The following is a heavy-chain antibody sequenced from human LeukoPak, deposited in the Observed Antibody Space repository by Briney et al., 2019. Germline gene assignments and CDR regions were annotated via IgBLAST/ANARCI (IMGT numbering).Heavy chain of an antibody. D-gene: IGHD5-18*01. CDR2: IKSKTDGGTT. CDR3: AKRLLYSYGPGFDY. V-gene: IGHV3-15*01. J-gene: IGHJ4*02. Sequence: GGSLRLSCAASGVTFSKDWMNWVRQSPGKGLEWVGRIKSKTDGGTTDDAAPVKGRFTISRDNSRTTLYLQMNSLRAEDTAVYYCAKRLLYSYGPGFDYWGQGTLVTVSS. CDR1: GVTFSKDW.